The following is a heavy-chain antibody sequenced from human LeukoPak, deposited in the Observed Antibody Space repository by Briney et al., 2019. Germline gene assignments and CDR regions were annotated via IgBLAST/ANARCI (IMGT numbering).Heavy chain of an antibody. CDR3: ARDLYDILTGYYSDY. CDR2: IYSGGST. V-gene: IGHV3-53*01. J-gene: IGHJ4*02. D-gene: IGHD3-9*01. CDR1: GLTVSSNY. Sequence: PGGSLRLSCAVSGLTVSSNYMSWVRQAPGKGLEWVSVIYSGGSTYYADSVKGRFTISRDNSKNTLYLQMNSLRAEDTAVCYCARDLYDILTGYYSDYWGQGTLVTVSS.